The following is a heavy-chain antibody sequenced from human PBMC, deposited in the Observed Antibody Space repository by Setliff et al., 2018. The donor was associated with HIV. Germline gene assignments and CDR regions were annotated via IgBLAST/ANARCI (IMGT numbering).Heavy chain of an antibody. Sequence: VASVKVSCKASGYTFTSYYVHFVRQAPGQGPEWMGRINPNGGSTNYAQKFEGRFAMTADTSTKNVHMYLSSLRSEDTAIYYGARGGPGSSFGYDWFDPWGQGTPVTVSS. CDR1: GYTFTSYY. D-gene: IGHD5-18*01. J-gene: IGHJ5*02. CDR3: ARGGPGSSFGYDWFDP. V-gene: IGHV1-46*01. CDR2: INPNGGST.